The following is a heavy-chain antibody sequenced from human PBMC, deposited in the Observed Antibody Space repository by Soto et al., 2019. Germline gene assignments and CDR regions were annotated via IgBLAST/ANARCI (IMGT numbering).Heavy chain of an antibody. J-gene: IGHJ6*02. CDR1: GFTFSSYG. CDR2: IWYDGSNK. D-gene: IGHD4-17*01. Sequence: QVQLVESGGGVVQPGRSLRLSCAASGFTFSSYGMHWVRQAPGKGLEWVAVIWYDGSNKYYADSVKGRFTISRDNSKNTLYLQMNSLRAEDTAVYYCARDSILRVSPYYYGMDVWGQGTTVTVSS. CDR3: ARDSILRVSPYYYGMDV. V-gene: IGHV3-33*01.